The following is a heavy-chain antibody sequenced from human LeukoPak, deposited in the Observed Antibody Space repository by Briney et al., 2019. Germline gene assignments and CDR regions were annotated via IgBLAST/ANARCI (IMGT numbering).Heavy chain of an antibody. J-gene: IGHJ4*02. Sequence: SETLSLTCAVSGASISSGDHSWSWIRQPPGKGLEWIGIIYDSGNTYYNPSLNSRVTISRDRSKNQFSLKLSSVTAADTAVYYCARRSSGSYYPNYFDYWGQGTLVTVSS. CDR2: IYDSGNT. CDR3: ARRSSGSYYPNYFDY. CDR1: GASISSGDHS. D-gene: IGHD1-26*01. V-gene: IGHV4-30-2*01.